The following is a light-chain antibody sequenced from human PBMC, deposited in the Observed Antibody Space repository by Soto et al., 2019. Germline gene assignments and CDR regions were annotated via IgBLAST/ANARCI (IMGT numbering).Light chain of an antibody. CDR2: AAS. J-gene: IGKJ1*01. Sequence: QMTQSPSSLSGSVVGRVTITCLASQSISSYLNWYQQKPGKAPKLLIYAASSLQSGVPSRFSGSGSGTDFTLTISSLQPEDFATYYCQQSYSTPPTFGQGTKVDIK. CDR1: QSISSY. V-gene: IGKV1-39*01. CDR3: QQSYSTPPT.